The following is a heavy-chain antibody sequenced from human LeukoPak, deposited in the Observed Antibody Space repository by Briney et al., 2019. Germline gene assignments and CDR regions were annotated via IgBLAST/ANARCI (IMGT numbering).Heavy chain of an antibody. CDR2: IYSGGST. CDR1: GFTVSSNY. Sequence: GGSLRLSCAASGFTVSSNYMSWVRQAPGKGLEWVSVIYSGGSTYYADSVKGRFTISRGNSKNTLYLQMNSLRAEDTAVYYCAREGAISKGYSDYDGTDYWGQGTLVTVSS. V-gene: IGHV3-53*01. CDR3: AREGAISKGYSDYDGTDY. D-gene: IGHD5-12*01. J-gene: IGHJ4*02.